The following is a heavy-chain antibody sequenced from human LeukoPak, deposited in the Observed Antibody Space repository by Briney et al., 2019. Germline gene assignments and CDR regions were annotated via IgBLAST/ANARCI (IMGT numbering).Heavy chain of an antibody. J-gene: IGHJ3*02. V-gene: IGHV1-18*01. Sequence: ASVKVSCKASGYTFTSYGISWVRQAPGQGLEWMGWTSAYNGNTNYAQKLQGRVTMTTDTSTSTAYMELRSLRSDDTAVYYCARDLVYYYDSSGPGAFDIWGQGTMVTVSS. CDR1: GYTFTSYG. CDR3: ARDLVYYYDSSGPGAFDI. CDR2: TSAYNGNT. D-gene: IGHD3-22*01.